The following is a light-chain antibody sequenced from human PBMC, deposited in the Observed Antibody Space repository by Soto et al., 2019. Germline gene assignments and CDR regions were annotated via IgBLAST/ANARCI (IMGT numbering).Light chain of an antibody. CDR2: DVS. J-gene: IGLJ2*01. CDR1: SSDVGGYNY. V-gene: IGLV2-14*01. CDR3: SSYTSSSTLGV. Sequence: QSALTQPASVSGSPGQSITISCTGTSSDVGGYNYVSWYQQHPGKSPILMIYDVSNRPSGVSNRFSGSKSGNTASLTISGLQAEDDADYDCSSYTSSSTLGVFGGGTKLTVL.